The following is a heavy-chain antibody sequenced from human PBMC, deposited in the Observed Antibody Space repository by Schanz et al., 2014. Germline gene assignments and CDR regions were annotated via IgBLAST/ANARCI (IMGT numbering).Heavy chain of an antibody. CDR3: AKGPYYYYYMDV. CDR2: ISGRDGST. V-gene: IGHV3-23*04. Sequence: EEQLVESGGGLVEPGGSLRLSCAASGFSFSSYAMGWVRQAPGMGLEWVSAISGRDGSTYYADSVKGRFTISGDSSKYTVYLQMNSLRADDTAVYYCAKGPYYYYYMDVWGNGTTVTVSS. J-gene: IGHJ6*03. CDR1: GFSFSSYA.